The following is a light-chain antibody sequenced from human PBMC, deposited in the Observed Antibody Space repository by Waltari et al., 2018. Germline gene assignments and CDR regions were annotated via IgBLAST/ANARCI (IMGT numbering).Light chain of an antibody. V-gene: IGLV2-11*01. J-gene: IGLJ2*01. CDR3: YSYAGGYTFV. Sequence: QSALTQPRSVSGSPGQSVTISCPGTSANVGGYDYVSWYQQHPGKAPTLMIYEVTKRPPGVPDRFSGSKSGNTAFLTISGLQDEDEADYHCYSYAGGYTFVFGPGTKLAVL. CDR2: EVT. CDR1: SANVGGYDY.